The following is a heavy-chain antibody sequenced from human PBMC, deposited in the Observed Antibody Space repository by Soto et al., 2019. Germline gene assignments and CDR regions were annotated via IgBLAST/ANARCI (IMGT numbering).Heavy chain of an antibody. J-gene: IGHJ4*02. Sequence: EVQLLESGGGLVQPGGSLRLSCAASGFTFSSYAMSWVRQTPGKGLEWVSLFSGSGGDTYYADSVKGRLTISRDNSKNTLYLQMNSLGAEDTAVYYCVAGTNSDWYTYWGQGTLVTVSS. CDR1: GFTFSSYA. D-gene: IGHD1-1*01. CDR3: VAGTNSDWYTY. CDR2: FSGSGGDT. V-gene: IGHV3-23*01.